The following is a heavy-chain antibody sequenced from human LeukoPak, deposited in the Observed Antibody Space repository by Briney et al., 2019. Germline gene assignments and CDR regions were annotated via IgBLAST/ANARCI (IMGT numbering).Heavy chain of an antibody. J-gene: IGHJ4*02. CDR1: GFTFNIFS. CDR2: ISSSSGYT. CDR3: ARDLGGYDGDYFDH. Sequence: GGSLRLSCAASGFTFNIFSMNWVRQAPGKGLEWVSSISSSSGYTYYTDSVKGRFTISRDNAKSSLFLQMNSLRADDTAVYYCARDLGGYDGDYFDHWGQGILVTVSS. V-gene: IGHV3-21*01. D-gene: IGHD5-12*01.